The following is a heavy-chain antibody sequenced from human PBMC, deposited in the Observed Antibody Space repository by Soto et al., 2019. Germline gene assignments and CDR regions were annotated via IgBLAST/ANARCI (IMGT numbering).Heavy chain of an antibody. CDR2: IIPIFGTA. Sequence: SVKVSCKASGGTFSSYAISWVRQAPGQGLEWMGGIIPIFGTANYAQKFQGRVTITADESTSTAYMELSSLRSEDTAVYYCARSVPSLYSRYYYYYGMDVWGQGTPVTVSS. J-gene: IGHJ6*02. CDR3: ARSVPSLYSRYYYYYGMDV. D-gene: IGHD5-18*01. V-gene: IGHV1-69*13. CDR1: GGTFSSYA.